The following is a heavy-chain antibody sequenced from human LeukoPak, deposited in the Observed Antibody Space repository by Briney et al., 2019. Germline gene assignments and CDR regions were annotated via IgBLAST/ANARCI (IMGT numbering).Heavy chain of an antibody. CDR2: ISSSSSTR. V-gene: IGHV3-48*02. Sequence: GGSLRLSCAASGFTFSFYSMNWVRQAPGKGLEWVSYISSSSSTRYYADSVKGRFTFSRDNAKNSLFLQMNSLRDEDTALYYCARDLAHYYDASGYYNDALDIWGQGTMVTVSS. J-gene: IGHJ3*02. CDR1: GFTFSFYS. D-gene: IGHD3-22*01. CDR3: ARDLAHYYDASGYYNDALDI.